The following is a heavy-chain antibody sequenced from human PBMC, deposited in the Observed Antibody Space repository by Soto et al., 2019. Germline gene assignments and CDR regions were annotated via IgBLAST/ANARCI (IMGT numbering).Heavy chain of an antibody. CDR3: ARTWRPYYYYGMDV. Sequence: PGGSLRLSCAASGFTFSSCAMGWVRQAPGKGLEWVAVISYDGSNKYYADSVKGRFTISRDNSKNTLYLQMNSLRAEDTAVYYCARTWRPYYYYGMDVWGQGTTVTVSS. CDR1: GFTFSSCA. CDR2: ISYDGSNK. V-gene: IGHV3-30-3*01. D-gene: IGHD3-3*01. J-gene: IGHJ6*02.